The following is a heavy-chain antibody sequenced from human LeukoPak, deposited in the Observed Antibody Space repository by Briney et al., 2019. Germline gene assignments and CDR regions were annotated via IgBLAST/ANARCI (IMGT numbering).Heavy chain of an antibody. CDR2: ISSSSTYI. CDR1: GFTFSSYS. V-gene: IGHV3-21*01. CDR3: ARGWSQNIVPSAELYYYYYYGMDV. J-gene: IGHJ6*02. D-gene: IGHD5-12*01. Sequence: GGSLRLSCAASGFTFSSYSMNWVRQAPGKGLEWVSSISSSSTYIYYADSVKGRFTISRDNSKNTLYLQMNSLRAEDTAVYYCARGWSQNIVPSAELYYYYYYGMDVWGQGTTVTVSS.